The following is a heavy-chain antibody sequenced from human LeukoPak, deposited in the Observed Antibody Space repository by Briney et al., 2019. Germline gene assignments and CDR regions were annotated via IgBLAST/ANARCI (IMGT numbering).Heavy chain of an antibody. V-gene: IGHV3-11*01. Sequence: GGSLRLSCAASGFTFSSYAMSWIRQAPGKGLEWVSYISGNGGTKYDADSVKGRFIMTRDSAKKSVYLQMTSLRVEDTAVYYCGRGIPVDYWGQGLLVTVSS. CDR1: GFTFSSYA. CDR3: GRGIPVDY. CDR2: ISGNGGTK. J-gene: IGHJ4*02.